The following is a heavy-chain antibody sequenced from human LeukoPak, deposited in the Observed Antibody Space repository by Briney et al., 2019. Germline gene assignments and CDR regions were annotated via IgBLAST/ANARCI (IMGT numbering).Heavy chain of an antibody. CDR1: GGSVSSYY. J-gene: IGHJ5*02. V-gene: IGHV4-59*02. Sequence: PSETLSLTCTVSGGSVSSYYWSWSRQPAGKGLEWIGYIYYSGSTNYNPSLKSRVTISVDTSKNQFSLKLSSVTAADTAVYYCARGYGSGSLNWFDPWGQGTLVTVSS. CDR3: ARGYGSGSLNWFDP. CDR2: IYYSGST. D-gene: IGHD3-10*01.